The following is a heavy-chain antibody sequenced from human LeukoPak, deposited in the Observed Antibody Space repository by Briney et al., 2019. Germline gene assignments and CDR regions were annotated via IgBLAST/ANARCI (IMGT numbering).Heavy chain of an antibody. CDR3: ARVTRAAAGVDY. CDR2: IYYSGST. V-gene: IGHV4-61*08. D-gene: IGHD6-13*01. CDR1: GGSISSGGYY. J-gene: IGHJ4*02. Sequence: SETLSLTCTVSGGSISSGGYYWSWIRQPPGKGLEWIGYIYYSGSTNYNPSLKSRVTISVDTSKNQFSLKLSSVTAADTAVYYCARVTRAAAGVDYWGQGTLVTVSS.